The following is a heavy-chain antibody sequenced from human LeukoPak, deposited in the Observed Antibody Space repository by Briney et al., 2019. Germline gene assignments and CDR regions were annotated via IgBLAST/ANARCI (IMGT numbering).Heavy chain of an antibody. CDR1: GFTFSDYY. V-gene: IGHV3-11*06. D-gene: IGHD3-16*01. CDR3: ARVVGSNLANNWFDP. J-gene: IGHJ5*02. Sequence: PGGSLRLSCAASGFTFSDYYMSWIRQAPGKGLEWVSYISSSSSYTNYADSVKGRFTISRDNAKNSLYLQMNSLRAGDTAVYYCARVVGSNLANNWFDPWGQGTLVTVSS. CDR2: ISSSSSYT.